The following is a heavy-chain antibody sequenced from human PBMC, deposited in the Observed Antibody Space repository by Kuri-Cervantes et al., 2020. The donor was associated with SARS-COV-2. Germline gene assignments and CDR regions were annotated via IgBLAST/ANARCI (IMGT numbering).Heavy chain of an antibody. Sequence: ASVKVSCKASGYTFTSYGISWVRQAPGQGLEWMGWISAYNGNTNYAQKLQGRVTMTRDTSTSTVYMELSSLRSEDTAVYYCARDMTSTYYDFWSGYYTGAFDIWGQGTMVTVSS. D-gene: IGHD3-3*01. V-gene: IGHV1-18*01. CDR3: ARDMTSTYYDFWSGYYTGAFDI. CDR2: ISAYNGNT. CDR1: GYTFTSYG. J-gene: IGHJ3*02.